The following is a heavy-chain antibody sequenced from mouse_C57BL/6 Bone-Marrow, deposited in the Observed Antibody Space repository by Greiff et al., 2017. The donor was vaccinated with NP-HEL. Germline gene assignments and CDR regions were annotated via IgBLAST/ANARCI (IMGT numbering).Heavy chain of an antibody. V-gene: IGHV1-64*01. CDR2: IHPNSGST. CDR3: ASDGYPAWFAY. Sequence: QVQLQQPGAELVKPGASVKLSCKASGYTFTSYWMPWVKQRPGQGLEWIGMIHPNSGSTNYNEKFKSKATLTVDKSSSTAYMQLSSLTSEDSAVYYCASDGYPAWFAYWGQGTLVTVSA. CDR1: GYTFTSYW. D-gene: IGHD2-3*01. J-gene: IGHJ3*01.